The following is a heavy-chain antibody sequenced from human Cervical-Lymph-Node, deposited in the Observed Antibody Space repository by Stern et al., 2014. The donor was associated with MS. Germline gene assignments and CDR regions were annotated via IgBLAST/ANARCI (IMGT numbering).Heavy chain of an antibody. CDR1: GFALRSYG. J-gene: IGHJ6*02. CDR3: AKDRLFCSGGGCYGMDV. D-gene: IGHD2-15*01. Sequence: QLVQSGGGVVQPGRSLRLSCAASGFALRSYGMHWVRQAPGKGLEWVAVISNDGNEKYYADSVKGRFTISRDNSKNTLYLQMNSLRTEDTAVYYCAKDRLFCSGGGCYGMDVWGQGTTVTVSS. V-gene: IGHV3-30*18. CDR2: ISNDGNEK.